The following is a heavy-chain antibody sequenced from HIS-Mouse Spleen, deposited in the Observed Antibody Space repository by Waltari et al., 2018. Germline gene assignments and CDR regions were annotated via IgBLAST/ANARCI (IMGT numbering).Heavy chain of an antibody. Sequence: EVQLVESGGGLVKPGGSLRLSCAASGFTFSNAWMSWVRQAPGQGLEWVGRIKRKTDGWTTDYAAPVKGRFTISRDDSKNTLYLQMNSLKTEDTAVYYCTTASLMVYAILLAEYFQHWGQGTLVTVSS. CDR3: TTASLMVYAILLAEYFQH. V-gene: IGHV3-15*01. CDR1: GFTFSNAW. D-gene: IGHD2-8*01. CDR2: IKRKTDGWTT. J-gene: IGHJ1*01.